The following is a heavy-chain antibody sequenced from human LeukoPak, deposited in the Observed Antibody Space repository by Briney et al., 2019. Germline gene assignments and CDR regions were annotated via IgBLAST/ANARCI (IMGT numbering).Heavy chain of an antibody. Sequence: GGSLRLSCAASGFTFSSYGMHWVRQAPGKGLEWVAVIWYDGSNKYYADSVKGRFTISRDNSKNTLYLQMNSLRAEDTAVYCCARGPNYYDSSGYYYTFDYWGQGTLVTVSS. D-gene: IGHD3-22*01. CDR2: IWYDGSNK. V-gene: IGHV3-33*01. J-gene: IGHJ4*02. CDR3: ARGPNYYDSSGYYYTFDY. CDR1: GFTFSSYG.